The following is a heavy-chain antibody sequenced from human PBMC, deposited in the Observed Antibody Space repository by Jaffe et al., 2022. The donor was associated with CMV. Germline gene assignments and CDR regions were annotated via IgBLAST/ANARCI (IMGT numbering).Heavy chain of an antibody. Sequence: QLHLEESGPGLVHPPETLSLTCSVSGGSVRSSVHFWGWIRHSPGKGLEWIASIRSGGSTFYNPSLKSRLTISIDTSTNQFSLKVTSLTAADTAVYYCARHGSGPAGRAAPFDYWGQGTLVNVSS. CDR2: IRSGGST. CDR1: GGSVRSSVHF. CDR3: ARHGSGPAGRAAPFDY. J-gene: IGHJ4*02. D-gene: IGHD3-10*01. V-gene: IGHV4-39*01.